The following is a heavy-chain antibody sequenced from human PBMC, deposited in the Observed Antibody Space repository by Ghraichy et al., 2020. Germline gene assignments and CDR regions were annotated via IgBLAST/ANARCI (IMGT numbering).Heavy chain of an antibody. CDR2: ISSDGVST. CDR1: GFMFNKYV. Sequence: GGSLRLSCEASGFMFNKYVMYWVRQAPGKGLEDVSAISSDGVSTYYANSVKGRFTISRDNSKNTLYLQMGSLRPEDMAVYYCARERDPRAGYYYGLDVWGQGTTVTVSS. CDR3: ARERDPRAGYYYGLDV. J-gene: IGHJ6*02. V-gene: IGHV3-64*01.